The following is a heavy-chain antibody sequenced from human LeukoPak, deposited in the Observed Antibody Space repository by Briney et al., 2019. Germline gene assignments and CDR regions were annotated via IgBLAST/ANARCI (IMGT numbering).Heavy chain of an antibody. CDR1: GFTFSNYG. V-gene: IGHV3-30*18. CDR2: ISYDGSNK. Sequence: TGGSLRLSCAASGFTFSNYGMHWVRQAPGKGLEWVAVISYDGSNKYYADSVKGRFAISRDNSKNTLYLQMNSLRAEDTAVYYCAKAYGYCTTTSCSHEEFDCWGQGTLVTVSS. D-gene: IGHD2-2*01. J-gene: IGHJ4*02. CDR3: AKAYGYCTTTSCSHEEFDC.